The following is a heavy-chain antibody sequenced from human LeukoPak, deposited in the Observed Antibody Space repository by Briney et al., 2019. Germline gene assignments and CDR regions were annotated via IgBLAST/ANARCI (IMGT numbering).Heavy chain of an antibody. D-gene: IGHD3-10*01. CDR3: ARTSRHFYGSGSNLTPWPADMDV. Sequence: PSETLSLTCTVSGGSINSYYWTWIRQPPGKGLEWIGYIYYSGSTHYNPSLNSRVSISLDTSKNRFSLKLSSVTAADTAVYYCARTSRHFYGSGSNLTPWPADMDVWGQGTTVTVSS. CDR1: GGSINSYY. V-gene: IGHV4-59*01. J-gene: IGHJ6*02. CDR2: IYYSGST.